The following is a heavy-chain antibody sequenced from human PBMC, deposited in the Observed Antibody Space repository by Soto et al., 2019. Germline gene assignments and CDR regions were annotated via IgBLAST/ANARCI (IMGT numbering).Heavy chain of an antibody. CDR1: GGSFSGYY. CDR2: INHSGST. CDR3: ARSGCSGGSCYSPYYYYYMDV. D-gene: IGHD2-15*01. V-gene: IGHV4-34*01. Sequence: SETLSLTCAVYGGSFSGYYWSWIRQPPGKGLEWIGEINHSGSTNYNPSLKSRVTISVDTSKNQFSLKLSSVTAGDTAVYYCARSGCSGGSCYSPYYYYYMDVWGKGTTVTVSS. J-gene: IGHJ6*03.